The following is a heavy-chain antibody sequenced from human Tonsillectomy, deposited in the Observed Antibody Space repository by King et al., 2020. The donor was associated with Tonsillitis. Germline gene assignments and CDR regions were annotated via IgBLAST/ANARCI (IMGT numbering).Heavy chain of an antibody. CDR1: GFTFSNYA. CDR2: VSGSGGST. CDR3: AKDLMTTVTSLNSAATDH. D-gene: IGHD4-11*01. Sequence: VQLVESGGGSVQPGGSLRLSCAASGFTFSNYAMNWVRQAPGKGLEWVSGVSGSGGSTYYADSVKGRFTVSSDNSKNTLFLQMYSPRAEDTAVYYCAKDLMTTVTSLNSAATDHWGQGTLVTVSS. V-gene: IGHV3-23*04. J-gene: IGHJ4*02.